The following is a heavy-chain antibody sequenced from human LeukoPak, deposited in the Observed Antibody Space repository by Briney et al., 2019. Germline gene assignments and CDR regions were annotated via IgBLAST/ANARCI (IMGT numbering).Heavy chain of an antibody. D-gene: IGHD1-26*01. CDR2: ISSSSSTI. CDR1: GFTFSSYS. J-gene: IGHJ4*02. Sequence: GGSLRLPCAASGFTFSSYSMNWVRQAPGKGLEWVSYISSSSSTIYYADSVKGRFTISRDNAKNSLYLQMNSLRAEDKAVYYCAREWELLFDYWGQGTLVTVSS. CDR3: AREWELLFDY. V-gene: IGHV3-48*01.